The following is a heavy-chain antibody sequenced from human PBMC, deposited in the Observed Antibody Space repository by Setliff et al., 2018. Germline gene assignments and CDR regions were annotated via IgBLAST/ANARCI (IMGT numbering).Heavy chain of an antibody. CDR3: ARGAYCGGNCFYHFDH. CDR2: IYTSGST. Sequence: PSETLSLTCTVSGGSISSYYWSWIRQPPGKGLEWIGYIYTSGSTNYNPSLKSRVTISVDTSKNQFSLKLSSVTAADTAVYYCARGAYCGGNCFYHFDHWGQGTLVTVSS. CDR1: GGSISSYY. D-gene: IGHD2-21*02. V-gene: IGHV4-4*08. J-gene: IGHJ4*02.